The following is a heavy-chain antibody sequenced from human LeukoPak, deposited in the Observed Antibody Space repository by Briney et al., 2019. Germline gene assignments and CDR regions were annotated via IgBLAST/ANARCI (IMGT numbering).Heavy chain of an antibody. CDR3: ARDPETLGATEDWFDP. CDR2: INTNTGNP. CDR1: GYTFTSYA. D-gene: IGHD1-26*01. J-gene: IGHJ5*02. V-gene: IGHV7-4-1*02. Sequence: ASVKGSCKASGYTFTSYAMNCVRQAPGQGLEWMGWINTNTGNPTYAQGFTGRFVFSLDTSVSTAYLQISSLKAEDTAVYYCARDPETLGATEDWFDPWGQGTLVTVSS.